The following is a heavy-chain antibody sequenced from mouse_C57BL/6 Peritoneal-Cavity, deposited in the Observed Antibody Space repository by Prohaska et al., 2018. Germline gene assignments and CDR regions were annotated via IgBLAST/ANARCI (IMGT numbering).Heavy chain of an antibody. CDR1: GYTFTDYY. D-gene: IGHD1-1*01. CDR3: APYYYGSSY. Sequence: SVKISCKASGYTFTDYYMNWVKQSHGKSLEWIGEINPNNGGTSYNQKFKGKATLTVDKSSSTAYMELRSLTSEDSAVYYCAPYYYGSSYWGQGTTLTVSS. CDR2: INPNNGGT. V-gene: IGHV1-26*01. J-gene: IGHJ2*01.